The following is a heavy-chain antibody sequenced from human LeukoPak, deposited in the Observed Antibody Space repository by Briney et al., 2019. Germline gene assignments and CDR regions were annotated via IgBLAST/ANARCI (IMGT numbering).Heavy chain of an antibody. CDR1: GFTFSSYG. J-gene: IGHJ3*01. CDR3: ARDGASHAFDV. D-gene: IGHD3-16*01. V-gene: IGHV3-48*01. Sequence: GGSLRLSCVASGFTFSSYGMHWVRQAPGKGLEWISYISSSSSTVYYAGSVKGRFTISRDSAKNSLYLQMNSLRGEDTAVYYCARDGASHAFDVWGQGTMVTVSS. CDR2: ISSSSSTV.